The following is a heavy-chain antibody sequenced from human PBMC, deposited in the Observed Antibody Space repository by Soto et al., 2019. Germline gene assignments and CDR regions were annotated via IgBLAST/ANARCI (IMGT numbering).Heavy chain of an antibody. V-gene: IGHV3-74*01. CDR1: GLTFSSYW. CDR2: INSAGSST. Sequence: EVQLVESGGGLVQPGGSLRLSCAASGLTFSSYWMHWVRQAPGKGLVWVSRINSAGSSTSYADSVKGRFTISRDNAKNTLYLQMNSLRAEDTAGYYCALSHTVTTDYWGQGTLVTVSS. D-gene: IGHD4-17*01. CDR3: ALSHTVTTDY. J-gene: IGHJ4*02.